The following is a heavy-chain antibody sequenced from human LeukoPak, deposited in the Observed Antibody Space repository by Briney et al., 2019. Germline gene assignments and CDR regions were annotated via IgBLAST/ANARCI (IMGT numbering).Heavy chain of an antibody. CDR2: IIPILGLA. V-gene: IGHV1-69*04. D-gene: IGHD6-19*01. CDR1: GGTFSSYA. J-gene: IGHJ4*02. Sequence: GSSVKVSCKASGGTFSSYAISWVRQAPGQGLEWMGRIIPILGLANYAQKFQGRVTVTADKSTSTAYMELSSLRSEDTAVYYCARDIAVAGTRNFDYWGQGTLVTVSS. CDR3: ARDIAVAGTRNFDY.